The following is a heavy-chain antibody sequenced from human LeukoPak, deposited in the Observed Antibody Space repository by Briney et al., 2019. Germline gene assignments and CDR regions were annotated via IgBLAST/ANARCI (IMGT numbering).Heavy chain of an antibody. CDR3: ARLFGFGEPHAFDI. V-gene: IGHV5-51*01. CDR2: IYPGDSDT. J-gene: IGHJ3*02. CDR1: GYMFTTYW. Sequence: GESLKISCKASGYMFTTYWIGWVRQMPGKGLEWMGIIYPGDSDTRYSPSFQGQVTISADRSISTAYLQWSSLKASDTAMYYCARLFGFGEPHAFDIWGQGTMVTVSS. D-gene: IGHD3-10*01.